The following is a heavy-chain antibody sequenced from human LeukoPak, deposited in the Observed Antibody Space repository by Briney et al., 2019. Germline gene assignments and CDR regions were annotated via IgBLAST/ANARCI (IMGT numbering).Heavy chain of an antibody. CDR3: ARDRRDGYNSRGDYFDY. CDR2: ISSSSSYI. D-gene: IGHD5-24*01. Sequence: GGSLRLSCAASGFTFSSYSMNWVRQAPGKGLEWVSSISSSSSYIYYADSVKGRFTISRDNAKNSLYLQMNSLRAEGTAVYYCARDRRDGYNSRGDYFDYWGQGTLVTVSS. CDR1: GFTFSSYS. V-gene: IGHV3-21*01. J-gene: IGHJ4*02.